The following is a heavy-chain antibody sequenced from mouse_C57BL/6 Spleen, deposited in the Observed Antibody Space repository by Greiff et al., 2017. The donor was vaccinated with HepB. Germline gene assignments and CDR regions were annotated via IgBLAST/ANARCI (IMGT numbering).Heavy chain of an antibody. J-gene: IGHJ3*01. CDR1: GYSFTGYF. CDR2: INPYNGDT. Sequence: VQLQQSGPELVKPGDSVKISCKASGYSFTGYFMNWVMQSHGKSLEWIGRINPYNGDTFYNQKVKGKATLTVDKSSSTAHMELRSLTSEDSAVYYCAAKITAVVATGHYWGQGTLVTVSA. V-gene: IGHV1-20*01. CDR3: AAKITAVVATGHY. D-gene: IGHD1-1*01.